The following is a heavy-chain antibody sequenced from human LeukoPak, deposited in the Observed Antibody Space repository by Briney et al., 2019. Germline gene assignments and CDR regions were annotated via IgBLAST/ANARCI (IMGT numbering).Heavy chain of an antibody. V-gene: IGHV3-21*01. Sequence: PGGSLRLSCAASGFTFSSYSMNWVRQAPGQGREWVSSISCSSSYIYYADSVKGRFTISRDNAKNSLYLQMNSLRAEDTAVYYCARSGSPDDYWGQGTLVTVSS. D-gene: IGHD2-15*01. J-gene: IGHJ4*02. CDR1: GFTFSSYS. CDR2: ISCSSSYI. CDR3: ARSGSPDDY.